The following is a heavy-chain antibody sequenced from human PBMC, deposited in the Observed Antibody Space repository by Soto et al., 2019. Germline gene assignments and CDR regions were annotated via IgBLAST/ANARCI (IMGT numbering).Heavy chain of an antibody. V-gene: IGHV3-7*03. J-gene: IGHJ6*02. Sequence: GSLRLSCAASGFTFSSYWMSWVRQAPGKGLEWVANIKQDGSEKYYVDSVKGRFTISRDNAKNSLYLQMNSLRAEDMAVYYCARDEGIAAAGTPPFYYYGMDVWGQGTTVTVSS. CDR3: ARDEGIAAAGTPPFYYYGMDV. CDR2: IKQDGSEK. CDR1: GFTFSSYW. D-gene: IGHD6-13*01.